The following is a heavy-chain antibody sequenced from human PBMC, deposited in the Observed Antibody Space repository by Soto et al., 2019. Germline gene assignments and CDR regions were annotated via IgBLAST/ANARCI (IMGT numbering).Heavy chain of an antibody. CDR1: GFTFNSYA. V-gene: IGHV3-30-3*01. J-gene: IGHJ4*02. D-gene: IGHD4-4*01. CDR3: VRVPDSDYISSFFDY. CDR2: ISYDGGNK. Sequence: GGSLRLSCAASGFTFNSYALHWVRQAPGKGLEWVAVISYDGGNKYYAESVKGRFTLSRDNSKNTLYLQMNSLRADDTAVYFCVRVPDSDYISSFFDYWGLGTLVTVSS.